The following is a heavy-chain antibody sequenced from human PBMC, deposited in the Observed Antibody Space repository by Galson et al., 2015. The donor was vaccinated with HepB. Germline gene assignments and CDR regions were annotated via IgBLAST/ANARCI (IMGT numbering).Heavy chain of an antibody. CDR1: GGTFSSYA. V-gene: IGHV1-69*04. CDR3: ARDTTLVVVVPAAMGRGFDP. CDR2: IIPILGIA. Sequence: SVKVSCKASGGTFSSYAVSWVRQAPGQGLEWMGRIIPILGIANYAQKFQGRVTITADKSTSTAYMELSSLRSEDTAVYYCARDTTLVVVVPAAMGRGFDPWGQGTLVTVSS. J-gene: IGHJ5*02. D-gene: IGHD2-2*01.